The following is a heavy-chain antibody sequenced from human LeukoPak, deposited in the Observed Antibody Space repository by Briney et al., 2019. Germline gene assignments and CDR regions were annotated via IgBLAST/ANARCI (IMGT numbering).Heavy chain of an antibody. CDR2: IGGSNDNT. CDR3: ARGGSGTYLYSTFDP. J-gene: IGHJ5*02. Sequence: ASVKVSCKASGYTFSTSGINWVRQAPGQGLEWMGWIGGSNDNTNYAQKFQERVTVTTDTSTTTAYMELRSLRSDDTAVYYCARGGSGTYLYSTFDPWGQGTLVTVSS. V-gene: IGHV1-18*04. CDR1: GYTFSTSG. D-gene: IGHD3-10*01.